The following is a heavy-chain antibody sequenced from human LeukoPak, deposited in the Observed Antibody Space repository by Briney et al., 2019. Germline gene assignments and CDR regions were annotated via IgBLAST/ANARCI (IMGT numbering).Heavy chain of an antibody. Sequence: ASVKVSCKASGYTFTGYYMHWVRQAPGQGLEWMGWINPNSGGTNYAQKFQGRVTMTRDRSISTAYVELSRLRSDDTAVYYCERGRETYYDILTGYYGAYNWFDPWGQGTLVTVSS. J-gene: IGHJ5*02. D-gene: IGHD3-9*01. V-gene: IGHV1-2*02. CDR3: ERGRETYYDILTGYYGAYNWFDP. CDR1: GYTFTGYY. CDR2: INPNSGGT.